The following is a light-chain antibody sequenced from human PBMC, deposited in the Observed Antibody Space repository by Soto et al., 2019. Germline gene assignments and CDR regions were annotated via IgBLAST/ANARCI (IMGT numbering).Light chain of an antibody. Sequence: QSALTQPASVSGSLGQSITISCTGTSSDVGGYNYVSWYQQHPGKAPKLIIYEVTNRPSGISNRFSGSKSGNTASLTISGLQAEDEADYYCISYRVTSKGVFGTGTKLTVL. CDR2: EVT. CDR3: ISYRVTSKGV. CDR1: SSDVGGYNY. V-gene: IGLV2-14*01. J-gene: IGLJ1*01.